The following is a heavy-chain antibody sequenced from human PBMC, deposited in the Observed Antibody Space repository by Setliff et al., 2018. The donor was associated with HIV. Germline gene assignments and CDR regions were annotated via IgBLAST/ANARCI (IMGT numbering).Heavy chain of an antibody. CDR3: AKTYSSGWCPPCYYYYYYGMDV. V-gene: IGHV4-39*01. D-gene: IGHD6-19*01. J-gene: IGHJ6*02. CDR1: GGSISSSSYY. CDR2: IYYSGST. Sequence: ETLSLTCTVSGGSISSSSYYWGWIRQPPGKGLEWIGSIYYSGSTYYNPSLKSRVTISVDTSKNQFSLKLSSVTAADTAVYYCAKTYSSGWCPPCYYYYYYGMDVWGQGTTVTVSS.